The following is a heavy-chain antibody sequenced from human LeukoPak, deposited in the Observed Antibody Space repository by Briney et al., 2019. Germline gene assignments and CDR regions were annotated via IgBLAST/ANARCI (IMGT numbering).Heavy chain of an antibody. J-gene: IGHJ3*02. V-gene: IGHV3-30*02. CDR1: GFTFSSYG. CDR3: AKGGAMSDAFDI. D-gene: IGHD2-2*01. CDR2: IRYDGSNK. Sequence: PGGSLRLSCAASGFTFSSYGMHWVRQAPGKGLEWVAFIRYDGSNKYYADSVKGRFTISRDNSKNTLYLQMNSLRAEDTAVYYCAKGGAMSDAFDIWGQGTMVTASS.